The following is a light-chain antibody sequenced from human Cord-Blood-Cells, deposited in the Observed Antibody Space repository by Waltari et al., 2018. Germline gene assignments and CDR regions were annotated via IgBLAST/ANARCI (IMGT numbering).Light chain of an antibody. V-gene: IGKV3-20*01. J-gene: IGKJ2*01. Sequence: RATLSCRASQSVSSSYLAWYQQKPGKAPRLLIYGASSRATDIPDRFSGSGSGTDFTLTISRLEPEDFAVYYCQQYGSSPPYTFGQGTKLEIK. CDR2: GAS. CDR3: QQYGSSPPYT. CDR1: QSVSSSY.